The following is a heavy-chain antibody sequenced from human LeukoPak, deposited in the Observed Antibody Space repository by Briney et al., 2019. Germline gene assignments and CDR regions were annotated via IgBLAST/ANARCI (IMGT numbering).Heavy chain of an antibody. CDR1: GFTFKNYG. CDR3: AKNPGYGDSHGCEY. D-gene: IGHD4-17*01. CDR2: LWYDATNQ. V-gene: IGHV3-33*06. J-gene: IGHJ4*02. Sequence: GGSLRLSCAASGFTFKNYGMLWVRQAPGKGLEWVASLWYDATNQYYADSVKGRLTVSRDNSKNTLYLQMNSLRAEDTAGYYCAKNPGYGDSHGCEYWGQGTLVSVSS.